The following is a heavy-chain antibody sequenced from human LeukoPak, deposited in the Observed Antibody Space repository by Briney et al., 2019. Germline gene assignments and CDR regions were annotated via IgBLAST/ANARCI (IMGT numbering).Heavy chain of an antibody. CDR1: GGTSSSYA. J-gene: IGHJ3*02. V-gene: IGHV1-69*04. CDR2: IIPILGIA. CDR3: ARPRSSGYYDDAFDI. D-gene: IGHD3-22*01. Sequence: AASVKVSCKASGGTSSSYAISWVRQAPGQGLEWMGRIIPILGIANYAQKFQGRVTITADKSTSTAYMELSSLRSEDTAVYYCARPRSSGYYDDAFDIWGQGTMVTVSS.